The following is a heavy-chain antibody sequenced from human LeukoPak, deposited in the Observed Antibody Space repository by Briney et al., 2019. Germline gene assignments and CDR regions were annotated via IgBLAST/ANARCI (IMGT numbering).Heavy chain of an antibody. Sequence: GGSLRLSCAASGFTFDDYGMSWVRQAPGKGLEWVSGINWNGGSTGYADSVKGRFTISRDIAKQSVFLQMNSLRVEDTAVYYCARLSAMVRGPEDIFYFEYWGLGTLVTVSS. D-gene: IGHD3-10*01. CDR3: ARLSAMVRGPEDIFYFEY. CDR2: INWNGGST. J-gene: IGHJ4*02. V-gene: IGHV3-20*04. CDR1: GFTFDDYG.